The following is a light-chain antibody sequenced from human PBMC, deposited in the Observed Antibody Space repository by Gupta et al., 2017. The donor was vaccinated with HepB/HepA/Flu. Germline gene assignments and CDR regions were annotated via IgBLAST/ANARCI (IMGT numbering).Light chain of an antibody. CDR3: AAWDDSLNGRV. CDR1: SSNIGSNT. V-gene: IGLV1-44*01. J-gene: IGLJ3*02. Sequence: QSVLTQPLSASGTPGQRVTISCSGSSSNIGSNTVNWYQQLPGTAPKLLIYSNNQRPSGVPDRFSGSKSGTSASLAISGLQSEDEADYYCAAWDDSLNGRVFGGGTKLTVL. CDR2: SNN.